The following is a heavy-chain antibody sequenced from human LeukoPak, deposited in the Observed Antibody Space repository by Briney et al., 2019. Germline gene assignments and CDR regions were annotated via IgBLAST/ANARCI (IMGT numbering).Heavy chain of an antibody. CDR3: ATGYSYGAGGLGY. V-gene: IGHV1-46*01. J-gene: IGHJ4*02. Sequence: GASVKVSCKASGYTFTSYYIHWVRQAPGQGLEWMGITNPGGGKTTYAQNFQGRVTMTRDTSTNTVSLELSSLRSEDTAMYYCATGYSYGAGGLGYWGQGTLVTVSS. CDR2: TNPGGGKT. CDR1: GYTFTSYY. D-gene: IGHD5-18*01.